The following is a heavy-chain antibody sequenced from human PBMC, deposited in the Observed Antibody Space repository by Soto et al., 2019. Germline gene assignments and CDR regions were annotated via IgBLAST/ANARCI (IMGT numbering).Heavy chain of an antibody. Sequence: QPGGSLRLSCAASGFTFSSYAMSWVRQAPGKGLEWVSAISGSGGSTYYADSVKGRFTISRDNSKNTLYLQMNSLRAEDTAVYYCAKDRRDYYDSSGYYYSWGQGTLVTVSS. J-gene: IGHJ4*02. CDR2: ISGSGGST. CDR1: GFTFSSYA. V-gene: IGHV3-23*01. CDR3: AKDRRDYYDSSGYYYS. D-gene: IGHD3-22*01.